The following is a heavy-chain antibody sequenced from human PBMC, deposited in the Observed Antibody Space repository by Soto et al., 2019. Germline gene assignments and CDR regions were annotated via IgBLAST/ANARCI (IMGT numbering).Heavy chain of an antibody. CDR3: ARGGYYDSSGYYYY. J-gene: IGHJ4*02. CDR2: ISSSGSTI. V-gene: IGHV3-48*03. CDR1: GFTFSSYE. D-gene: IGHD3-22*01. Sequence: GGSLRLSCAASGFTFSSYEMNWVRQAPGKGLEWVSYISSSGSTIYYADSVKGRFTISRDNAKNSLYLQMNSLRAEDTAVYYCARGGYYDSSGYYYYWGQGTLVTVSS.